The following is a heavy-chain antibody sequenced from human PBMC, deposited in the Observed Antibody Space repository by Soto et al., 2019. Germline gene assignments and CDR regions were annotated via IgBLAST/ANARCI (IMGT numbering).Heavy chain of an antibody. V-gene: IGHV1-69*12. CDR3: ARRYCGGDCYYYYGMDV. D-gene: IGHD2-21*02. CDR2: IIPIFGTA. J-gene: IGHJ6*02. CDR1: GGTFSSYA. Sequence: QVQLVQSGAEVKKPGSSVKVSCKASGGTFSSYAISWVRQAPGQGLEWMGGIIPIFGTANYEQKFQGRVTITEDDSTSSGYMELSSLRSEDTAVYYCARRYCGGDCYYYYGMDVWGQGTTGTVSS.